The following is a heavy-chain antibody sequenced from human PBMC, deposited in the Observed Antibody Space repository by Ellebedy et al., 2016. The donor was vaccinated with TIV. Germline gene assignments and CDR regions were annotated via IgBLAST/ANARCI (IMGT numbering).Heavy chain of an antibody. CDR1: GFTFSSYW. D-gene: IGHD1-26*01. J-gene: IGHJ4*02. V-gene: IGHV3-74*01. CDR3: ASNSGSYRDGFSY. Sequence: GGSLRLXXAASGFTFSSYWMHWVRQAPGKGLVWVSRTDSDDSHTNYADSVKGRFTTSRDNAKNTLSLQMNSLRAEDTAVYYCASNSGSYRDGFSYWGQGTLVTVSS. CDR2: TDSDDSHT.